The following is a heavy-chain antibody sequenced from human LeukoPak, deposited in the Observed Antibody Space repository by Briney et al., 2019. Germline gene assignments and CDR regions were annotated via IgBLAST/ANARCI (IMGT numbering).Heavy chain of an antibody. CDR3: ARFYTHIQGYYGMDV. CDR2: IYYRGTT. D-gene: IGHD3-16*01. Sequence: SETLSLTCTVSGDSMTSTSHFWDWVRQPPGKGLEWIGNIYYRGTTYYNPSLKSRVTISVDTSKNQFSLRLSSVTAADTAVYYCARFYTHIQGYYGMDVWGQGTTVTVSS. CDR1: GDSMTSTSHF. J-gene: IGHJ6*02. V-gene: IGHV4-39*07.